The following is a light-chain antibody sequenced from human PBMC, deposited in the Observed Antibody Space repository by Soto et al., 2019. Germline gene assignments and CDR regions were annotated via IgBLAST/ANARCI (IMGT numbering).Light chain of an antibody. CDR2: GAS. J-gene: IGKJ1*01. CDR3: QDYSTWLCT. V-gene: IGKV3-15*01. Sequence: EIVMTQSPATLSVSPGERATLSCRASQSVSSKLAWYQQKPGQGPRLLIYGASTRAPGIPARFSDSGSGTEFTLTSSSLQSEDFAGYYFQDYSTWLCTFGQGTKVEIK. CDR1: QSVSSK.